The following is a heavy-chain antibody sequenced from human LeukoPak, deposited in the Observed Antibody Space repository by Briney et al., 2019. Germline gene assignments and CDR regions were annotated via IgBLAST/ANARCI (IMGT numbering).Heavy chain of an antibody. CDR1: GGSFSGYY. J-gene: IGHJ5*02. Sequence: PSETLSLTCAVYGGSFSGYYWSWIRQPPGKGLEWIGEINHSGSTNYNPSLKSRVTISVDTSKNQFSLKLSSVTAADTAVYYCARQWLVEGRWFDPWGQGTLVTVSS. V-gene: IGHV4-34*01. D-gene: IGHD6-19*01. CDR3: ARQWLVEGRWFDP. CDR2: INHSGST.